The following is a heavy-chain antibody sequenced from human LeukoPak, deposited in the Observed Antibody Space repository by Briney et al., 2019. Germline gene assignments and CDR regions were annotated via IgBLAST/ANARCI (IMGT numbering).Heavy chain of an antibody. CDR3: ASAGGWVFFN. J-gene: IGHJ4*02. D-gene: IGHD6-19*01. CDR1: GLPFSSHW. Sequence: GGSLRLSCTASGLPFSSHWLSWFRQSPGKGLEWVAHINRDGTEKQYLDSVKGRFTISRDNARNSQYLQMNNLRAEDTAVYYCASAGGWVFFNWGQGTLVTVSS. V-gene: IGHV3-7*01. CDR2: INRDGTEK.